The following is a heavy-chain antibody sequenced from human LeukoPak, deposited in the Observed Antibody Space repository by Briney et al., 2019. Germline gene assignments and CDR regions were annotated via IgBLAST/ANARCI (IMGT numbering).Heavy chain of an antibody. CDR3: ANLQGDFWSGWWFDP. D-gene: IGHD3-3*01. Sequence: SETLSLTCTVSGGSISSYYWSWIRQPAGKGLEWIGRIYTSGSTHYNPSLKSRVTMSVDTSKNQFSLKLSSVTAADTAVYYCANLQGDFWSGWWFDPWGQGALVTVSS. CDR1: GGSISSYY. J-gene: IGHJ5*02. CDR2: IYTSGST. V-gene: IGHV4-4*07.